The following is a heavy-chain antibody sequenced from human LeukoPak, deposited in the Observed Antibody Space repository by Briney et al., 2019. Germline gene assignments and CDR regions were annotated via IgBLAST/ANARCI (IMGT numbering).Heavy chain of an antibody. Sequence: GGSLRLSCAASGFTFSSYAMSWVRQAPGKGLEWVSAISGSGGSTYYADSVKGRFTISRDNSKNTLYLQMNSLRAEDTAVYYCAKDPGGIAVAGSFYFDCWGQGTLVTVSS. D-gene: IGHD6-19*01. CDR3: AKDPGGIAVAGSFYFDC. CDR1: GFTFSSYA. J-gene: IGHJ4*02. V-gene: IGHV3-23*01. CDR2: ISGSGGST.